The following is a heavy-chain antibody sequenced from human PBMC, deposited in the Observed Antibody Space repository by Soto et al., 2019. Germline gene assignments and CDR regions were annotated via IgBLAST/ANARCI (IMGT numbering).Heavy chain of an antibody. CDR1: GFPFRSYA. CDR2: IANSGGTT. Sequence: DVHLLESGGALVQPGESLRLSCAASGFPFRSYAMTWVRQAPGKRLEWVSGIANSGGTTFDADSVCGRFTISTYTSKNTFYLQMNNLRSDDTSIYYCAKRIASSRSGWDSWGQGTLVTFSS. J-gene: IGHJ4*02. CDR3: AKRIASSRSGWDS. V-gene: IGHV3-23*01. D-gene: IGHD6-19*01.